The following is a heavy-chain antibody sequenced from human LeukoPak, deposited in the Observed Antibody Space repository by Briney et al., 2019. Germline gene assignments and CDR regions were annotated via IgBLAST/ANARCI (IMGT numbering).Heavy chain of an antibody. CDR3: ARAQYSGYRFDY. D-gene: IGHD5-12*01. Sequence: GGSLRLSCAASGFTFDDYGMSWVRQAPGKGLEWVSGINWSGGSTGYADSVKGRFTISRDNAKNSLYLQMNSLRAEDTALYYCARAQYSGYRFDYWGQGTLVTVSS. J-gene: IGHJ4*02. CDR1: GFTFDDYG. CDR2: INWSGGST. V-gene: IGHV3-20*04.